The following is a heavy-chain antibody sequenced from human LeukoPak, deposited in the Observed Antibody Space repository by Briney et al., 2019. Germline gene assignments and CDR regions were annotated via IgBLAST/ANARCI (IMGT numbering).Heavy chain of an antibody. Sequence: GGSLRLSCAASGFTFSSYAMSWVRQAPGKGLEWVSSISGSGGSTYHADSVKGRFTISRDNSKNTLYLQMNSLRAEDTAVYHCASSAGLLFFDYWGQGTLVTVSS. V-gene: IGHV3-23*01. D-gene: IGHD3-10*01. CDR1: GFTFSSYA. CDR2: ISGSGGST. CDR3: ASSAGLLFFDY. J-gene: IGHJ4*02.